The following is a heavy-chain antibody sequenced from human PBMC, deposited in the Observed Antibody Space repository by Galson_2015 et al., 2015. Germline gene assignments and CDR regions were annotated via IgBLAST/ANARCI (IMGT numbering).Heavy chain of an antibody. J-gene: IGHJ4*02. CDR3: ARDSGAYCSSTSCYYFDY. CDR2: INPSGGST. V-gene: IGHV1-46*01. D-gene: IGHD2-2*01. CDR1: GYTFTSYY. Sequence: SVKVSCKASGYTFTSYYMHWVRQAPGQGLEWMGIINPSGGSTSCAQKFQGRVTMTRDTSTSTVYMELSSLRSEDTAVYYCARDSGAYCSSTSCYYFDYWGQGTLVTVSS.